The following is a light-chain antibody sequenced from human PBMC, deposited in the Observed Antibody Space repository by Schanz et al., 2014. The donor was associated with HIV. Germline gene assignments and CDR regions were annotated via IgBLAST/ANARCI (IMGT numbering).Light chain of an antibody. V-gene: IGKV1-39*01. CDR3: QQGSSFPRT. Sequence: DIQMTQSPSSLSTSVGHRVTITCRASQGISTSLNWYQQKPGKAPKLLIYAASTLQRGVPSRFSGSGSGTDFNLTISSLQPEDFATYYCQQGSSFPRTFGQGTKVEIK. J-gene: IGKJ1*01. CDR2: AAS. CDR1: QGISTS.